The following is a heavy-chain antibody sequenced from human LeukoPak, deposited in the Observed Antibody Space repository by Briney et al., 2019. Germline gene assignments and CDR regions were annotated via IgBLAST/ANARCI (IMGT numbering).Heavy chain of an antibody. J-gene: IGHJ3*02. CDR1: GFTFSGSA. D-gene: IGHD1-26*01. Sequence: PGGSLRLSCAASGFTFSGSAMHWVRQASGKGLEWVGRIRSKANSYATAYAASVKGRFTISRDDSKNTAYLQMNSLKTEDTAVYYCTMEWELIAFDIWGQGTMVTVSS. V-gene: IGHV3-73*01. CDR2: IRSKANSYAT. CDR3: TMEWELIAFDI.